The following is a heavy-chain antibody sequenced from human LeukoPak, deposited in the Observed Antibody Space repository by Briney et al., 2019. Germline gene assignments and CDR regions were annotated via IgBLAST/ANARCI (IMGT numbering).Heavy chain of an antibody. CDR2: MNPNSGNT. V-gene: IGHV1-8*02. CDR3: ASRADYGDYDVRYYYYYGMDV. Sequence: ASVKVSCKASGYTFTSYGINWVRQATGQGLEWMGWMNPNSGNTGYAQKFQGRVTMTRNTSISTAYMELSSLRSEDTAVYYCASRADYGDYDVRYYYYYGMDVWGQGTTVTVSS. CDR1: GYTFTSYG. J-gene: IGHJ6*02. D-gene: IGHD4-17*01.